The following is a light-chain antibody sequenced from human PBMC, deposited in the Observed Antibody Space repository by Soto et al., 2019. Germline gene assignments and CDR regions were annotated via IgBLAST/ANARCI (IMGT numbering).Light chain of an antibody. V-gene: IGLV1-40*01. CDR2: DSD. Sequence: QSVLTQPPSGSGAPGQRVTISCTGSSANIGAGYAVHWYDQRPGSAPKLLISDSDNRPSGVPDRFSGSKSGTSASLAITGRQDEDEADYYCQSYDHSHDWDVIFGGGTKLTVL. J-gene: IGLJ2*01. CDR3: QSYDHSHDWDVI. CDR1: SANIGAGYA.